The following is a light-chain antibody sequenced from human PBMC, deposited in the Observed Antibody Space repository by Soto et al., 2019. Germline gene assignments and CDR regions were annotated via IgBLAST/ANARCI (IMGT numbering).Light chain of an antibody. Sequence: QSVLTQPASVSGSPGQSIPISCTGTSSDVGSYNLVSWYQQHPGQAPKLMIYEGSKRPSGVSNRFSGSKSGNTAYLTISGLQAEDEADYYCCSYAGSVVFGGGTKLTVL. J-gene: IGLJ2*01. CDR1: SSDVGSYNL. CDR2: EGS. V-gene: IGLV2-23*01. CDR3: CSYAGSVV.